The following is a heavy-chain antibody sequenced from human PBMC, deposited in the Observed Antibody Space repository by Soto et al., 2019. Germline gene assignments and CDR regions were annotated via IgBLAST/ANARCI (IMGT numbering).Heavy chain of an antibody. CDR3: ARERSSGWYVDY. CDR2: MNPNSGNT. V-gene: IGHV1-8*01. CDR1: RYTFTSYD. J-gene: IGHJ4*02. Sequence: QVQLVQSGAEVKKPGASVKVSCKASRYTFTSYDINWVRQATGQGLEWMGWMNPNSGNTVYAQKFQGRVTMTRNTSVSTAYMELSSLRSEDTAVYYCARERSSGWYVDYWGQGTLVTVSS. D-gene: IGHD6-19*01.